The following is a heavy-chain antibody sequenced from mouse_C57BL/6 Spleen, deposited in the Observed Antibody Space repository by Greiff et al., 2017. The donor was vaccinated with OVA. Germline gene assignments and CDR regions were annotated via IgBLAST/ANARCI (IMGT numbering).Heavy chain of an antibody. J-gene: IGHJ3*01. CDR2: IRNKANGYTT. CDR3: ARLEGSKAWFAY. D-gene: IGHD1-1*02. CDR1: GFTFTDYY. V-gene: IGHV7-3*01. Sequence: DVKLVESGGGLVQPGGSLSLSCAASGFTFTDYYMSWVRQPPGKALEWLGFIRNKANGYTTEFSASVKGRLTISRDNSQSILYLQMNALRAEDSATYYGARLEGSKAWFAYWGQGTLVTVSA.